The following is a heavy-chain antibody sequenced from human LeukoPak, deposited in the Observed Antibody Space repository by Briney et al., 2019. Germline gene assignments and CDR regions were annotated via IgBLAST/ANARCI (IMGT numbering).Heavy chain of an antibody. D-gene: IGHD3-22*01. V-gene: IGHV3-21*01. J-gene: IGHJ4*02. CDR3: ARAPYESSGYYAG. CDR1: GFTFSSYS. CDR2: ISSSSSNI. Sequence: GGSLRLSCAASGFTFSSYSMSWIRQPPGKGLEWLSSISSSSSNIYNADSVKGRFTISSDTAKNSLHLLINSMTAKATAVYYCARAPYESSGYYAGWGQGTLVTVFS.